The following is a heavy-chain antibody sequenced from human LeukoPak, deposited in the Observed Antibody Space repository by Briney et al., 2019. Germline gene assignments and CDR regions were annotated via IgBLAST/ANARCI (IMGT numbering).Heavy chain of an antibody. CDR1: GFTVSNNY. D-gene: IGHD2-2*01. Sequence: PGGSLRLSCVASGFTVSNNYMSWVRQPPGKGLEWVSVIYTGGSTHYADSVRGRFIISRDNSKNTLYLQMNSLRADDTAVYYCARVHCSSTSCFFDYWGQGTLVTVSS. CDR2: IYTGGST. CDR3: ARVHCSSTSCFFDY. V-gene: IGHV3-53*01. J-gene: IGHJ4*02.